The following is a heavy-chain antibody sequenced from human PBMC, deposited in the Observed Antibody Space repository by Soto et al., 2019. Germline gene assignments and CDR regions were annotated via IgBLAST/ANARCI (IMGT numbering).Heavy chain of an antibody. Sequence: QVQLVQSGAEVKKPGASVKVSCKASGYMFTYYHVHWVRQAPGQGLEWMGWINAGNAHTNYSQRFQGRVTITRDTSASTAYMDLSNLRSEDTAVYYCARESAIVVGAFDIWGQGTMVTVSS. V-gene: IGHV1-3*01. CDR3: ARESAIVVGAFDI. CDR2: INAGNAHT. D-gene: IGHD3-22*01. CDR1: GYMFTYYH. J-gene: IGHJ3*02.